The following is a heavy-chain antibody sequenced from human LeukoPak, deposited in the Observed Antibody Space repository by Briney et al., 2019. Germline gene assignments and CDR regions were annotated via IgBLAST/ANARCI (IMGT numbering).Heavy chain of an antibody. D-gene: IGHD3-3*01. V-gene: IGHV1-69*05. J-gene: IGHJ3*02. CDR2: IIPIYGTA. CDR1: GGTFSSYA. Sequence: ASVKVSCKASGGTFSSYAISWVRQAPGQGLEWMGGIIPIYGTANYAKMCKGSVAITTDESTSTDYMRLSSLRYEDTAVYYCARGSTRVLRFLGWLDAFDIWGQGTMVTVSS. CDR3: ARGSTRVLRFLGWLDAFDI.